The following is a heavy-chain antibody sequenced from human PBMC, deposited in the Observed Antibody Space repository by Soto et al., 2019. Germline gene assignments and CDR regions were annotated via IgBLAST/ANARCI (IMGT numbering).Heavy chain of an antibody. CDR2: ISGGGGST. CDR3: ATRITGSCVISACKEGYNWFDP. V-gene: IGHV3-23*04. D-gene: IGHD2-15*01. CDR1: GFTFSNYA. Sequence: EVQLVESGGGLVQSGGSLRLSCTVSYAASGFTFSNYAMNWVRQAPGKGPEWVSVISGGGGSTNYADSAKGRFTIPRDNSKNPFYLQINSLRDEDTAVYYCATRITGSCVISACKEGYNWFDPWGQGTLVTVSS. J-gene: IGHJ5*02.